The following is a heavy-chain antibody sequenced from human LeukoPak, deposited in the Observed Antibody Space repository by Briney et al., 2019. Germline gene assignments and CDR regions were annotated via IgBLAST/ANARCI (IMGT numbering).Heavy chain of an antibody. CDR1: GGTFSSYT. D-gene: IGHD2-2*01. CDR2: IIPILGIA. Sequence: SVKVSCKASGGTFSSYTISWVRQAPGQGLEWMGRIIPILGIANYAQKFQGRVTITADKSTSTAYMELSSLRSEDTAVYYCAGFGVVPAAPFDPWGQGTLVTVSS. CDR3: AGFGVVPAAPFDP. J-gene: IGHJ5*02. V-gene: IGHV1-69*02.